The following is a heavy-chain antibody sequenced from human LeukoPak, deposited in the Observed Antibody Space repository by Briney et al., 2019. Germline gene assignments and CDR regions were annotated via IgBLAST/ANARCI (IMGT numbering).Heavy chain of an antibody. J-gene: IGHJ4*02. CDR3: ARERSGSYYDY. CDR1: GGSVSSGSYY. D-gene: IGHD1-26*01. Sequence: PSETLSLTCTVPGGSVSSGSYYWSWIRQPPGKGLEWIGYIYYSGSTNYNPSLKSRVAISVDTSKNQFSLKLSSVTAADTAVYYCARERSGSYYDYWGQGTLVTVSS. CDR2: IYYSGST. V-gene: IGHV4-61*01.